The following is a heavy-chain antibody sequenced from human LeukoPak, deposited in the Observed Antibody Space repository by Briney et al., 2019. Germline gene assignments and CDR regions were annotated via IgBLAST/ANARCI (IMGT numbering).Heavy chain of an antibody. J-gene: IGHJ4*02. CDR1: GGSISNYY. D-gene: IGHD5-18*01. V-gene: IGHV4-59*01. CDR2: LFYSGST. Sequence: SETLSLTCTVSGGSISNYYRSWIRQPPGKGLEWIGYLFYSGSTKYNPSLKRRVTRSVDTSKKQFSLSLSSVTAADTAVYYCARTVGYSCGERFDYWGQATLVTVSS. CDR3: ARTVGYSCGERFDY.